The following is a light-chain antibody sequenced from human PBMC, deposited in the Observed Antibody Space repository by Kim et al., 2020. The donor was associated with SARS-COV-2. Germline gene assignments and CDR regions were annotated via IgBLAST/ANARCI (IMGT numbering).Light chain of an antibody. Sequence: EIVLTQSPGTLSLSPGERATLSCRASQSVSSSYLAWYQQKPGQAPRLLIYGASSRATGIPDRFSGSESGTDFTLTISRLEPEDFAVYSCQQYGSSWTFGPETKVDIK. CDR1: QSVSSSY. CDR3: QQYGSSWT. V-gene: IGKV3-20*01. CDR2: GAS. J-gene: IGKJ1*01.